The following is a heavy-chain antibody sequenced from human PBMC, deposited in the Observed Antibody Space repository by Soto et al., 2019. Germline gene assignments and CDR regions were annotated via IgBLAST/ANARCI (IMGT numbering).Heavy chain of an antibody. CDR1: GGAINSYY. Sequence: SETLSLTCTVSGGAINSYYRTWIRQPAGKGLEWIGRIYSSGSTKYNPSLQSRVTMSLDTSKNQFSLRLTSVTAADTAVYYCARGQRFSDWFDPWGQGTLVTV. CDR2: IYSSGST. J-gene: IGHJ5*02. V-gene: IGHV4-4*07. D-gene: IGHD3-3*01. CDR3: ARGQRFSDWFDP.